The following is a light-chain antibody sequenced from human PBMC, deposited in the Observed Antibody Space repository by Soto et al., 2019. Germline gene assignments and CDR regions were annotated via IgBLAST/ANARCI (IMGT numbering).Light chain of an antibody. CDR2: KVS. V-gene: IGKV2-30*02. Sequence: DFVKTQSPLSLPVTLVQPSSISFMSVEVLVHSDGNAYLNWFQQRPGQSPRRLIYKVSNRDSGVPARFSGSGSGTDFALKISRVEADDVGVYYCMQATHWPITFGQGTRLEIK. CDR1: EVLVHSDGNAY. CDR3: MQATHWPIT. J-gene: IGKJ5*01.